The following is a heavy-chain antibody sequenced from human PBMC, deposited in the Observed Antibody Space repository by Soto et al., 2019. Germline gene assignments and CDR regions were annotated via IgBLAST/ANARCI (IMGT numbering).Heavy chain of an antibody. V-gene: IGHV4-30-4*01. CDR2: IYYSGST. D-gene: IGHD2-2*03. CDR1: GGSISSGDYY. Sequence: SETLSLTCTVSGGSISSGDYYWSWIRQPPGKGLEWIGYIYYSGSTYYNPSLKSRVTISVDTSKNQFSLKLSSVTAADTAVYYCAREPGYCSSTSCYWEGYGMDVWGQGTTVTVSS. CDR3: AREPGYCSSTSCYWEGYGMDV. J-gene: IGHJ6*02.